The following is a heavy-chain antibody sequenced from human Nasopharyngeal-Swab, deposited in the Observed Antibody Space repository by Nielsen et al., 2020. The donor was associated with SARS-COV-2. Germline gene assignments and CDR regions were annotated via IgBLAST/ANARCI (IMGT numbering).Heavy chain of an antibody. J-gene: IGHJ4*02. V-gene: IGHV3-11*04. CDR3: ARSFEGSSGYYYDYFNY. CDR1: GFTFSDYY. D-gene: IGHD3-22*01. Sequence: GASLKISCAASGFTFSDYYMSWIRQAPGKGLEWVSYISSSGSTIYYADSVKGRFTISRDNAKTSLYLQMNSMRAEDTAVYYCARSFEGSSGYYYDYFNYWGQGTLVTVSS. CDR2: ISSSGSTI.